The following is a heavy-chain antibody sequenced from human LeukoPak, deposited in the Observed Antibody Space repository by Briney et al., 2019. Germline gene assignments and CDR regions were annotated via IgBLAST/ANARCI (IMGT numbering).Heavy chain of an antibody. D-gene: IGHD2-15*01. CDR1: GFSVNTNY. CDR3: ATSARTYIGSSLDY. Sequence: PGGPLRLSCAASGFSVNTNYMTWVRQAPGKGLEWVSVLYSGGGAYYADSVKDRFTISRDNAKNTLYLQMNSLRAEDTALYYCATSARTYIGSSLDYWGQGTLVTVSS. J-gene: IGHJ4*02. CDR2: LYSGGGA. V-gene: IGHV3-66*01.